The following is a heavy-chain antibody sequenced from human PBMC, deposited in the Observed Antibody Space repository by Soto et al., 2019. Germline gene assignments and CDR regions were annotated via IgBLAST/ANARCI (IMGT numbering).Heavy chain of an antibody. V-gene: IGHV1-69*01. D-gene: IGHD3-22*01. CDR2: IIPLFGTA. CDR1: GGTFNIYS. J-gene: IGHJ4*02. Sequence: QVQLVQSGADVKKPGSSVKVSCKASGGTFNIYSISWVRQAPGQGLVRMGGIIPLFGTAYYAQEFQGRDTFTADESTSTAYVELSSLRSEDTAVYFCARGASPHYYDSSGYYKGPLDYLGQGTMVTVSS. CDR3: ARGASPHYYDSSGYYKGPLDY.